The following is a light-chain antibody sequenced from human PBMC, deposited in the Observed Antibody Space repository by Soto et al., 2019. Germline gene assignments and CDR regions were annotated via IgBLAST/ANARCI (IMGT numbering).Light chain of an antibody. CDR3: CSYGGSRAV. Sequence: QSALTQPASVAGSPGQSITISCTGTSSDVGSHNLVSWYQQHPGQAPKLMIYAVTKRPLGVSTRFSASKSGNTASLTISGLQADDEADYYCCSYGGSRAVFGGGTQRTV. CDR2: AVT. J-gene: IGLJ7*01. V-gene: IGLV2-23*02. CDR1: SSDVGSHNL.